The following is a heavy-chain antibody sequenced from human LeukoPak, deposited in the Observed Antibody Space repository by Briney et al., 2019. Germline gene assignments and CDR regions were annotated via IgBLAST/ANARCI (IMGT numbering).Heavy chain of an antibody. Sequence: KPGGSLRLSCAASGFSFSSYTMNWVRQAPGKGLQWVSSITSGSTIYYADSVKGRFTISRDNAKTSLYLQMNSLRAEDTAVYYCAASERVDYWGQGTLVTVSS. CDR2: ITSGSTI. CDR1: GFSFSSYT. V-gene: IGHV3-21*01. D-gene: IGHD1-1*01. J-gene: IGHJ4*02. CDR3: AASERVDY.